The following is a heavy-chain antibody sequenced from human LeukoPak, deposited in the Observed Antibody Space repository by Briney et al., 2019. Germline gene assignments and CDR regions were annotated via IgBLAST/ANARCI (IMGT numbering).Heavy chain of an antibody. J-gene: IGHJ2*01. CDR2: INRAGTTS. CDR1: GFIFSDHF. Sequence: GGSLRLSCAASGFIFSDHFVNWVRQAPGKGLEWVSYINRAGTTSFYADSVKGRFTVSRDNAKNSLYLEVTNLRAEDTGLYYCARGPAAMDWYFNFWGRGTLVTVSS. D-gene: IGHD2-2*01. CDR3: ARGPAAMDWYFNF. V-gene: IGHV3-11*01.